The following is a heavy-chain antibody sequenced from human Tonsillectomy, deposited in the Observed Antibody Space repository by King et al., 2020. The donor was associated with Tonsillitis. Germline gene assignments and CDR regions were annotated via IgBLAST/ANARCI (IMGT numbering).Heavy chain of an antibody. CDR3: CRDLGFSTDY. D-gene: IGHD3-3*02. CDR2: IKADGTTP. CDR1: GFTFSSSW. Sequence: VQLVESGGGLVQPGGSLRLSCAASGFTFSSSWMHWVRQAPGKGLVWVAHIKADGTTPDYADFVKGRFTTSTDNAKNTLYLQMNSLRAEDTAVYYCCRDLGFSTDYWGQGTLVSVSS. V-gene: IGHV3-74*01. J-gene: IGHJ4*02.